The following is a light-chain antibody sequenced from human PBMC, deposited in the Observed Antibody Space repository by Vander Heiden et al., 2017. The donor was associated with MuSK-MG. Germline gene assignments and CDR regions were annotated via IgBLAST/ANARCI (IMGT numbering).Light chain of an antibody. CDR1: SSKIGSNG. CDR2: RKN. Sequence: SVLTQPPSASGTPAQRVTISCFGSSSKIGSNGVNWYHQLTGTATKFRIYRKNQRPQGVAARYAAAKSGTSASPATSAPQSEEEADYHCASWDDSLNGDVFGSGTKVTVL. CDR3: ASWDDSLNGDV. V-gene: IGLV1-44*01. J-gene: IGLJ1*01.